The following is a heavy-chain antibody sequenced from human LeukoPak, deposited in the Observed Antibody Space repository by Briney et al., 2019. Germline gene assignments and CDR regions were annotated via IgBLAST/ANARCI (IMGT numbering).Heavy chain of an antibody. CDR1: GGSISSYY. J-gene: IGHJ5*02. Sequence: SETLSLTCTVSGGSISSYYWSWIRQPAGKGLEWIGRIQASGSTIYNPSLKSRVTMSVDTSKNQFSLKVTSVTAADTAAYYCARDMAVAPYNWFDPWGQGTLVTVSS. CDR2: IQASGST. CDR3: ARDMAVAPYNWFDP. D-gene: IGHD6-19*01. V-gene: IGHV4-4*07.